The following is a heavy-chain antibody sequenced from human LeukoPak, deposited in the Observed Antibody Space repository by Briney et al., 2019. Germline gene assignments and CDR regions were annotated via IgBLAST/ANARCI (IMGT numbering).Heavy chain of an antibody. J-gene: IGHJ4*02. D-gene: IGHD5-12*01. CDR3: AKDVRGFRRPADS. Sequence: GGSLRLSCAAAGFTFNNYAMSWVRQAPGKGLKWVSGISSGGSTYYADSVKGRFTISRDNSKNTLYLQMNSLRAEDTAVYYCAKDVRGFRRPADSWGQGTLVTVSS. V-gene: IGHV3-23*01. CDR1: GFTFNNYA. CDR2: ISSGGST.